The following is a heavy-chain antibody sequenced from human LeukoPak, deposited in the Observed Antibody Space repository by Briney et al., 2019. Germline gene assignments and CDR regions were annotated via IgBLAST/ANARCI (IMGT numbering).Heavy chain of an antibody. D-gene: IGHD2-2*01. Sequence: SETLSLTCTVSVDSMSSSSYYCGWIRQPPGEGREWNGSIYYSGSTYYNPSLKSRVTISVDTSKNQFSLKLSSVTAADTAVYYCASPLGYCSSTNCYGDYWGQGTLVTVSS. CDR2: IYYSGST. CDR3: ASPLGYCSSTNCYGDY. CDR1: VDSMSSSSYY. J-gene: IGHJ4*02. V-gene: IGHV4-39*01.